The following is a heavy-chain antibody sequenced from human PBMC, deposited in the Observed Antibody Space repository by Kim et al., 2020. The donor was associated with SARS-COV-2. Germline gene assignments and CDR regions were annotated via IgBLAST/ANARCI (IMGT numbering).Heavy chain of an antibody. CDR3: ASPDFWSGYRHGAYYYYDM. CDR2: IIPIYGTA. V-gene: IGHV1-69*13. D-gene: IGHD3-3*01. CDR1: GGTFSRFT. J-gene: IGHJ6*01. Sequence: SVKVSCKASGGTFSRFTISWVRQAPGQGPVWMGGIIPIYGTAIYAQDFQGRVTITADESTSTAYMELSSLRPEDTAVYYCASPDFWSGYRHGAYYYYDM.